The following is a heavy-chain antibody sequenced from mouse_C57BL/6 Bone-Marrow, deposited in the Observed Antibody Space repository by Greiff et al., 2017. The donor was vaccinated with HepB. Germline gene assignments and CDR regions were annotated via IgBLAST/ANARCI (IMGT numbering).Heavy chain of an antibody. J-gene: IGHJ2*01. V-gene: IGHV1-50*01. CDR1: GYTFTSYW. CDR2: IDPSDSYT. CDR3: ARLDY. Sequence: QVQLQQSGAELVKPGASVKLSCKASGYTFTSYWMQWVKQRPGQGLEWIGEIDPSDSYTNYNQKFKGKATLTVATASSTAYMQLSSLTSEDSAVYYCARLDYWGQGTTLTVSS.